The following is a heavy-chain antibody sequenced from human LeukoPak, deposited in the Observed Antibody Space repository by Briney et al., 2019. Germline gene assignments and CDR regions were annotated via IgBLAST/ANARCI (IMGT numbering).Heavy chain of an antibody. D-gene: IGHD6-13*01. CDR3: AKDRNPGIAASWSFDY. J-gene: IGHJ4*02. V-gene: IGHV3-23*01. Sequence: GGSLRLSCAASGFTFSSYAMSWVCQAPGKGLEWVSAISGSGGSTYYADSVKGRFTISRDNSKNTLYLQMNSLRAEDKAVYYCAKDRNPGIAASWSFDYWGQGTLVTVSS. CDR2: ISGSGGST. CDR1: GFTFSSYA.